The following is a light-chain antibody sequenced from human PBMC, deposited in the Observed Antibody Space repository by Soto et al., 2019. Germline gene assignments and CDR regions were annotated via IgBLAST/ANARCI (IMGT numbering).Light chain of an antibody. J-gene: IGKJ1*01. CDR2: KAS. V-gene: IGKV1-5*03. Sequence: DVQMAQNSSTPSASVGDRVHLTCRASQSISTYLAWYRHKPGEAPKLLIYKASTLERGVPSRFSGSGSGTDFTLTISSLQPDDFATYYCQPYNSDSRTFGQGTKVDNK. CDR1: QSISTY. CDR3: QPYNSDSRT.